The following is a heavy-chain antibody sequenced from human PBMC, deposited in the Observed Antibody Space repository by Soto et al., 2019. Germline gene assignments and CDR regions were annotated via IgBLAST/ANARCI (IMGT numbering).Heavy chain of an antibody. V-gene: IGHV1-2*02. CDR3: GRGRSGQLVVFY. Sequence: ASVKVSCKASGYTFTGHYIHWVRQAPGQGPEWMGEIGPASGDTRYAQKFQGRVTMTRDTSITTVYMELNNLSPDDTAVYYCGRGRSGQLVVFYWGQGTPVTVSA. J-gene: IGHJ4*02. CDR1: GYTFTGHY. CDR2: IGPASGDT. D-gene: IGHD3-10*01.